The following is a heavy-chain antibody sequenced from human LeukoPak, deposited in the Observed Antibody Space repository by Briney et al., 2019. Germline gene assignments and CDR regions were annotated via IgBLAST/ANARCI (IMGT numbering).Heavy chain of an antibody. D-gene: IGHD6-13*01. CDR3: GRFRMAAAPG. J-gene: IGHJ1*01. CDR2: IYYGGST. Sequence: PSETLSLTCTVSGGSISSSSYYWGWIRQPPGKGLEWIGSIYYGGSTYYSPSLKSRVTISVDTSKNQLSLKLTSVTAADTAVYYCGRFRMAAAPGWGQGTLVTVSS. V-gene: IGHV4-39*07. CDR1: GGSISSSSYY.